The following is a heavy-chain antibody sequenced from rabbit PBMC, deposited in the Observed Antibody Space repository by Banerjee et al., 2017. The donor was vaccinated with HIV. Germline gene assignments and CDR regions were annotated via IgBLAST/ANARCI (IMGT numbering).Heavy chain of an antibody. CDR3: ARDTSSDYTYFNL. D-gene: IGHD8-1*01. V-gene: IGHV1S45*01. Sequence: QEQLVESGGGLVQPGGSLTLSCKASGFDFSSYYMSWVRQAPGKGLEWIACIAAGSSGSTYYASWAKGRFSISKTSSTTVTLQMTSLTAADTATYFCARDTSSDYTYFNLWGPGTLVTVS. CDR2: IAAGSSGST. J-gene: IGHJ4*01. CDR1: GFDFSSYYM.